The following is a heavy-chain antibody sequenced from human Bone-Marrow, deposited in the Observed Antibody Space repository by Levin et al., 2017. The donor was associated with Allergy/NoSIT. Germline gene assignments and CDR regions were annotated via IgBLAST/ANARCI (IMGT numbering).Heavy chain of an antibody. CDR3: ARIRYCDIKNCPRHPKWWYFDV. V-gene: IGHV4-61*02. D-gene: IGHD3-22*01. CDR2: IYTTGST. CDR1: GGSVNSGNYH. Sequence: SETLSLTCSVSGGSVNSGNYHWSWVRQSAGKGPEWIGRIYTTGSTKVNPSLKSRVPMSIDRSKNQLSLEFTSLTAPHTPVYYCARIRYCDIKNCPRHPKWWYFDVWGRGTLVTVSS. J-gene: IGHJ2*01.